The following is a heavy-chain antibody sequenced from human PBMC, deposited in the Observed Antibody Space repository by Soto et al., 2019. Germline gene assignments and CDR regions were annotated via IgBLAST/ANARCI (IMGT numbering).Heavy chain of an antibody. Sequence: SETLSLTCVVSGFGVRSTYFWGWIRQPPGKGLEWIGSVHHDGNAYYPPSVLGRVTISVDTANNQVSLSLRSVTAEDTATYYCGRIIGATSVDSWGRESWSPSPQ. CDR1: GFGVRSTYF. CDR3: GRIIGATSVDS. CDR2: VHHDGNA. V-gene: IGHV4-38-2*01. D-gene: IGHD1-26*01. J-gene: IGHJ4*02.